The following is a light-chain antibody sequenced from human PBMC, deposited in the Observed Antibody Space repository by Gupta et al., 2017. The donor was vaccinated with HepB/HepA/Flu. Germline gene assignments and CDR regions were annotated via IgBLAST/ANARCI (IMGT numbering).Light chain of an antibody. Sequence: EIVLTQSPSTLSLSPGERATLSCRASQSISSYLTWYQQKPGKAPKLLIYAASTWATGIPARFSGSGSGTDFTLTISSLEPEDFAVYYCQQYCSSPQTFGQGTKVEI. CDR3: QQYCSSPQT. CDR1: QSISSY. CDR2: AAS. J-gene: IGKJ1*01. V-gene: IGKV3-20*01.